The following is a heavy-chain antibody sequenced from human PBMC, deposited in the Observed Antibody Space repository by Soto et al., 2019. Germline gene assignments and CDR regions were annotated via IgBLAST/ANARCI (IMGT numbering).Heavy chain of an antibody. J-gene: IGHJ4*02. CDR1: GFTFSSNA. V-gene: IGHV3-23*01. D-gene: IGHD1-26*01. CDR3: AKLVGVNTVY. CDR2: ISGSGDSA. Sequence: GGSLRLSCAASGFTFSSNAMSWVRQGPGKGLEWVSAISGSGDSAYYADSVKGRLTISRDNSKNTLYLQMSSLRAEDTAVYYCAKLVGVNTVYWGQGTQLTVSS.